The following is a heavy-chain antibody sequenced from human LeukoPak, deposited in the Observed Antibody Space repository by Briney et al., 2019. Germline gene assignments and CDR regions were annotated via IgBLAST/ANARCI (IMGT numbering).Heavy chain of an antibody. CDR1: GYTFTSYD. Sequence: ASVKVSCKASGYTFTSYDINWVRQATGRGLEWMGWMNPNSGNTGYAQKFQGRDTMTRNTSISTAYMELRSLRSEDTAVYYCARGQRPSITIFGVVTRQYYFAYCGQGTLVTVSS. V-gene: IGHV1-8*01. CDR3: ARGQRPSITIFGVVTRQYYFAY. CDR2: MNPNSGNT. D-gene: IGHD3-3*01. J-gene: IGHJ4*02.